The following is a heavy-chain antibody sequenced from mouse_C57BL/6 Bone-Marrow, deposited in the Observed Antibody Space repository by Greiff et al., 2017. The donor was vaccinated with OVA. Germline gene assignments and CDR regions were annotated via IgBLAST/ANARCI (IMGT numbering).Heavy chain of an antibody. J-gene: IGHJ4*01. D-gene: IGHD1-1*01. V-gene: IGHV1-81*01. Sequence: VMLVESGAELARPGASVKLSCKASGYTFTSYGISWVKQRNGQGLEWIGEIYPRSGNTYYNEKFKGKATLTADKSSSTAYMELRSLTSEDSAVYFCAREGVSTTVVKDAMDYWGQGTSVTVSS. CDR1: GYTFTSYG. CDR3: AREGVSTTVVKDAMDY. CDR2: IYPRSGNT.